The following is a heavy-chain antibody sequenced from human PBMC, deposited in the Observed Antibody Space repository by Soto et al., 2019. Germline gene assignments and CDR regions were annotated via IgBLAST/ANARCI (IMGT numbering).Heavy chain of an antibody. V-gene: IGHV4-38-2*02. J-gene: IGHJ4*02. Sequence: SETLSLTCSVSGYLISSGYYWGWIRQTPGKGLEWLGSIDYSGRTYYNPSLKSRVSTSVDLSKNQFSLNLRSVTAADPAVYFCARDWSTGYDSYYFDYWGQGTLVTVSS. CDR1: GYLISSGYY. D-gene: IGHD3-22*01. CDR3: ARDWSTGYDSYYFDY. CDR2: IDYSGRT.